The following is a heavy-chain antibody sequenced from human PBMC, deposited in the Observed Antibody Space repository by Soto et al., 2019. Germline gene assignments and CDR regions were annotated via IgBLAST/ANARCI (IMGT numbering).Heavy chain of an antibody. J-gene: IGHJ6*03. D-gene: IGHD1-7*01. CDR1: GYTFTSYD. CDR2: MNPNSGNT. V-gene: IGHV1-8*01. Sequence: ASVKVSCKASGYTFTSYDINWGRQATGQGLEWMGWMNPNSGNTGYAQKFQGRVTMTRNTSISTAYMELSSLRSEDTAVYYCARLEGNWNYGYYYYMDVWGKGTTVTVSS. CDR3: ARLEGNWNYGYYYYMDV.